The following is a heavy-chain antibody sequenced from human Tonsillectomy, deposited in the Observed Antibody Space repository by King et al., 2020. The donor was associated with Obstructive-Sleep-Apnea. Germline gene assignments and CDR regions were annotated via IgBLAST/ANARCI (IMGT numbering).Heavy chain of an antibody. V-gene: IGHV3-66*01. D-gene: IGHD3-22*01. CDR3: ARAPAPYYYDSSGNPEMDV. Sequence: VQLVESGGGLVQPGGSLRLSCAASGFTVSSNYMSWVRQVPGKGLEWVSVIYSGGSTYYADSVKGRFTISRDNSKNTLYLQMNSLRAEDTAVYYCARAPAPYYYDSSGNPEMDVWGQGTTVTVSS. J-gene: IGHJ6*02. CDR1: GFTVSSNY. CDR2: IYSGGST.